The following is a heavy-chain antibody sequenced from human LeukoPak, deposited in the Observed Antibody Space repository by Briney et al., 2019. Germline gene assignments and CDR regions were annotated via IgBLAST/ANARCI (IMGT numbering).Heavy chain of an antibody. CDR1: GFTFGTYS. Sequence: GGSLSLSCAASGFTFGTYSMNWVRQAPGKGLEWVSSICSSSRYIYYADSVEDRFTISRDNAKNSLFLQMNSLSAEDTAVYYCAGQDYCSSTSCPRIFYIWGQGTMVSVSS. J-gene: IGHJ3*02. CDR3: AGQDYCSSTSCPRIFYI. D-gene: IGHD2-2*01. V-gene: IGHV3-21*01. CDR2: ICSSSRYI.